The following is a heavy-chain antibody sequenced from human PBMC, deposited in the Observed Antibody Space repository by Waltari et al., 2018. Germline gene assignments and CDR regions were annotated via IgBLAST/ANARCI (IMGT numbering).Heavy chain of an antibody. CDR2: KSYDGSNK. V-gene: IGHV3-30*03. CDR3: ARQNYYGSGRHAFDI. CDR1: GFPFSSYG. J-gene: IGHJ3*02. D-gene: IGHD3-10*01. Sequence: QVQLVESGGGVVQPGRSLRLSCAASGFPFSSYGMHWVRQAPGKGLGGGAVKSYDGSNKYYANSVKGRFTISRDNSKNTRYLQMNSLRAEDTAVYYCARQNYYGSGRHAFDIWGQGTMVTVSS.